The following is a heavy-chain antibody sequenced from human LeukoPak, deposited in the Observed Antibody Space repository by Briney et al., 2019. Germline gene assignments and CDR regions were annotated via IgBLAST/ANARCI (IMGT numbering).Heavy chain of an antibody. CDR1: GFTFTNYW. CDR2: IKQDGSQK. Sequence: GGSLRLSCVASGFTFTNYWMNWVRQAPGKGLEWVASIKQDGSQKSYVDSVKGRFTISRDNAKNSLSLQMDSLRAEDTAVYYCARVADSGSLWESFGIWGQGTMVTVSS. D-gene: IGHD1-26*01. V-gene: IGHV3-7*01. J-gene: IGHJ3*02. CDR3: ARVADSGSLWESFGI.